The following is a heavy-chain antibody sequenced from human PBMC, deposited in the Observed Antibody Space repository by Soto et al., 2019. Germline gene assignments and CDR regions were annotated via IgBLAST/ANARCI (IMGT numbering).Heavy chain of an antibody. V-gene: IGHV4-59*01. CDR3: ASLYSSGWYSARPDYYFDY. CDR2: IYYSGST. Sequence: PSETLSLTCTVSGGSIISYYWSWIRQPPGKGLEWIGYIYYSGSTNYNPSLKSRVTISVDTSKNQFSLKLSSVTAADTAVYYCASLYSSGWYSARPDYYFDYWGQGTPVTVSS. CDR1: GGSIISYY. J-gene: IGHJ4*02. D-gene: IGHD6-19*01.